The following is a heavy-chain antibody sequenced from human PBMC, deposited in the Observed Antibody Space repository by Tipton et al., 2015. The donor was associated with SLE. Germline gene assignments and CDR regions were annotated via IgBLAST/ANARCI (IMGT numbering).Heavy chain of an antibody. Sequence: SLRLSCAASGFTFSSYAMSWVRQAPGKGLEWVSAISGSGGSTYYADSVKGRFTISRDNSKNTLYLQMNSLRAEDTAVYYCANDPVVLGYCSGGSCYSPWGQGTLVTVSS. V-gene: IGHV3-23*01. CDR3: ANDPVVLGYCSGGSCYSP. J-gene: IGHJ5*02. CDR2: ISGSGGST. CDR1: GFTFSSYA. D-gene: IGHD2-15*01.